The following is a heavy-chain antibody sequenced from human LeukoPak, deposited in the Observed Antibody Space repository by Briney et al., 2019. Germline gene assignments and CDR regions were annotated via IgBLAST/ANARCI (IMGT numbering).Heavy chain of an antibody. V-gene: IGHV3-23*01. CDR3: AKAIFGVVILGS. CDR2: IGNNGGGI. CDR1: GFTFSTYT. D-gene: IGHD3-3*01. Sequence: LPGGSLRLSCAASGFTFSTYTMYWVRHPPGKRLEWVSIIGNNGGGIHYADSVRGRFTISRDNSKNALYLQMNSLRVEDTAVYYCAKAIFGVVILGSWGQGTLVTVSS. J-gene: IGHJ4*02.